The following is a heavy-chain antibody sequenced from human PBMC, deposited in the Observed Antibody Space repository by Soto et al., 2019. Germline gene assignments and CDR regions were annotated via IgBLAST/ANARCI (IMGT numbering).Heavy chain of an antibody. D-gene: IGHD3-16*01. V-gene: IGHV4-30-4*01. CDR3: AREGAASHSYYYGTDV. CDR2: IYRSGSP. Sequence: SETLSLTCTVSGGSISSGDSYWSWIRQSPGKGLEWIGYIYRSGSPYYNPSLESRFTISVDTSKNQFFLKLNSVTAADTAVYYCAREGAASHSYYYGTDVWGQGATVTVSS. CDR1: GGSISSGDSY. J-gene: IGHJ6*02.